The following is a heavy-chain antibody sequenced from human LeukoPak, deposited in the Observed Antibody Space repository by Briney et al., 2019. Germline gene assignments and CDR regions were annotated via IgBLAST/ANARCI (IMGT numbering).Heavy chain of an antibody. D-gene: IGHD3-22*01. V-gene: IGHV6-1*01. CDR3: ARDRTYYYDSSGYSIDWYFDL. CDR2: TYYRSKWYN. CDR1: GDSVSSNGAA. J-gene: IGHJ2*01. Sequence: SQTLSFTCAISGDSVSSNGAAWNWIRQSPSRGLEWLGRTYYRSKWYNDYAVSVKSRITINPDTSKNQFSLQLNSVTPEDTAVYYCARDRTYYYDSSGYSIDWYFDLWGRGTLVTVSS.